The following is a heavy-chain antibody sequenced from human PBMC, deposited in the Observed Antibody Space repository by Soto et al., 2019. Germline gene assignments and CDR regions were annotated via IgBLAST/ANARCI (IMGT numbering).Heavy chain of an antibody. V-gene: IGHV1-58*01. Sequence: PVKVSCKASGFTFTSSAVPWGRQARGQRLEWIGWIVVGSGNTNYAQKFQERVTITRDMSTSTAYMELSSLRSEDTAVYYCAAKRYSYGYQEFDYWGQGTLVTVSS. CDR2: IVVGSGNT. D-gene: IGHD5-18*01. CDR1: GFTFTSSA. CDR3: AAKRYSYGYQEFDY. J-gene: IGHJ4*02.